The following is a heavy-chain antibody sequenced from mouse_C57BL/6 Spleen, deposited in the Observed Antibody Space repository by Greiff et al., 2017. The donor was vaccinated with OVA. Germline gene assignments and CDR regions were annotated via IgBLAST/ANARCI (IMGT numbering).Heavy chain of an antibody. Sequence: EVNVVESGGGLVKPGGSLKLSCAASGFTFSSYAMSWVRQTPEKRLEWVATISDGGSYTYYPDNVKGRFTISRDNAKNNLYLQMSHLKSEDTAMYYCARDPRGGTRYFDVWGTGTTVTVSS. J-gene: IGHJ1*03. CDR2: ISDGGSYT. CDR1: GFTFSSYA. CDR3: ARDPRGGTRYFDV. D-gene: IGHD4-1*01. V-gene: IGHV5-4*01.